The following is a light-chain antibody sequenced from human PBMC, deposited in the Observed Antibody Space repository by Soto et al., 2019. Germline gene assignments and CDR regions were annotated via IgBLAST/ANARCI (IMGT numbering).Light chain of an antibody. CDR3: QKYNSAPLT. J-gene: IGKJ5*01. Sequence: DIQMTQSPSSLSASVGDRVTITCRASQSISRYLNWYQQEPGKAPKLLIYAASSLQRGVPSRFSGSGSGTDFTLTISSLQPEDVAAYYCQKYNSAPLTFGGGTRLEIK. V-gene: IGKV1-39*01. CDR2: AAS. CDR1: QSISRY.